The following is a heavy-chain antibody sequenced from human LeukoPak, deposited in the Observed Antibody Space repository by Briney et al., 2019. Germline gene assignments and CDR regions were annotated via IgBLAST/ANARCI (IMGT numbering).Heavy chain of an antibody. D-gene: IGHD3-3*01. CDR3: ARARSPVDYDFWSGYYYYMDV. V-gene: IGHV4-61*02. Sequence: SQTLSLTCTVSGGSISSGSYYWSWIRQPAGKGLEWIGRIYTSGSTNYNPSLKSRVTISVDTSKNQFSLKLSSVTAAETAVYYCARARSPVDYDFWSGYYYYMDVWGKGTTVTVSS. J-gene: IGHJ6*03. CDR1: GGSISSGSYY. CDR2: IYTSGST.